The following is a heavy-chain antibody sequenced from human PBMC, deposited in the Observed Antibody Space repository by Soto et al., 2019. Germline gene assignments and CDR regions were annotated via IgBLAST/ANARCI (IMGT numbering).Heavy chain of an antibody. V-gene: IGHV3-30-3*02. Sequence: GSLRLSCAAPGFTCSSYAMHWVRQAPGKGLEWVAVVSYDGSNKYYADSVKGRFTISRDNSKNTLYLQMNSLRAEDTAVYYCTKTDFWPYYYYYYGMDVWGQGTTVTVSS. D-gene: IGHD3-3*01. J-gene: IGHJ6*02. CDR1: GFTCSSYA. CDR2: VSYDGSNK. CDR3: TKTDFWPYYYYYYGMDV.